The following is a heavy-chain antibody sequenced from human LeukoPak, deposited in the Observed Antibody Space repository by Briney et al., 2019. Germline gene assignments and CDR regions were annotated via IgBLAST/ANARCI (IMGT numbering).Heavy chain of an antibody. J-gene: IGHJ4*02. CDR1: GFTFSSYS. CDR3: ARDQVLRFLEWLIDY. D-gene: IGHD3-3*01. V-gene: IGHV3-21*01. Sequence: PGGSLRLSCAASGFTFSSYSMNWVRQAPGKGLGWVSSISSSSSYIYYADSVKGRFTISRDNAKNTLYLQMNSLRAEDTAVYYCARDQVLRFLEWLIDYWGQGTLVTVSS. CDR2: ISSSSSYI.